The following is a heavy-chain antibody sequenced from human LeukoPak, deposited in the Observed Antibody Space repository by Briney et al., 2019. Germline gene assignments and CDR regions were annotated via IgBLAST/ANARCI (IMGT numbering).Heavy chain of an antibody. V-gene: IGHV1-8*01. J-gene: IGHJ6*02. Sequence: GASVRVSCKASGYTFTSYDINWVRQATGQGLEWMGWMNPNSGNTGYAQKFQGRVTMTRNTSISTAYMELSSLRSEDTAVYYCASFSGSYRMADVYYYYYGMDVWGQGTTVTVSS. CDR3: ASFSGSYRMADVYYYYYGMDV. CDR1: GYTFTSYD. CDR2: MNPNSGNT. D-gene: IGHD1-26*01.